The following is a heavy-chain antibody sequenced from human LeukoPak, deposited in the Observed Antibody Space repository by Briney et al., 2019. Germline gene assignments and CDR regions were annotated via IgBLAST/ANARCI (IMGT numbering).Heavy chain of an antibody. D-gene: IGHD2-2*03. CDR2: ISAYNGNT. CDR3: AREVYSGYCSSTSCYSWFDP. CDR1: GYTFTSYG. J-gene: IGHJ5*02. Sequence: GASVKVSCKASGYTFTSYGISWVRQAAGQGLEWMGWISAYNGNTNYAQKLQGRVTMTTDTSTSTAYMELRSLRSDDTAVYYCAREVYSGYCSSTSCYSWFDPWGQGTLVTVSS. V-gene: IGHV1-18*01.